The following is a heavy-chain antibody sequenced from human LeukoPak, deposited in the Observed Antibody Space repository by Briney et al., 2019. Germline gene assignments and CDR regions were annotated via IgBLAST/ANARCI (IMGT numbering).Heavy chain of an antibody. CDR2: IKQDGSEK. V-gene: IGHV3-7*03. J-gene: IGHJ4*02. CDR1: GFTFSSYG. CDR3: AKQTAVEGGYYHY. D-gene: IGHD5-18*01. Sequence: PGGSLRLSCEASGFTFSSYGMSWVRQAPGKGLEWVSTIKQDGSEKYYVDSVKGRFTISRDNAKNTLYLQMNSLRAEDTAVYFCAKQTAVEGGYYHYWGQGTLVTVSS.